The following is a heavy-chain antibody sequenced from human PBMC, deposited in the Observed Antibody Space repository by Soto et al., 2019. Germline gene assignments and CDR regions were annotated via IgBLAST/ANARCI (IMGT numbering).Heavy chain of an antibody. CDR2: IKQDGSEK. CDR1: GFSFSNYA. J-gene: IGHJ6*02. CDR3: ARFYYDSSGYLPSPYYYYYGMDV. Sequence: PGGSLRLSCTASGFSFSNYAVSWVRQAPGKGLEWVANIKQDGSEKYYVDSVKGRFTISRDNAKNSLYLQMNSLRAEDTAVYYCARFYYDSSGYLPSPYYYYYGMDVWGQGTTVTVSS. V-gene: IGHV3-7*04. D-gene: IGHD3-22*01.